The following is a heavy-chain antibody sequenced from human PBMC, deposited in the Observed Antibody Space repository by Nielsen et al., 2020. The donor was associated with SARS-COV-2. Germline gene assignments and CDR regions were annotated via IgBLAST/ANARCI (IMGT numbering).Heavy chain of an antibody. D-gene: IGHD3-3*01. CDR1: GGSISSSSYY. CDR3: ARGPNYDFWSGYRLYYYYYYMDV. J-gene: IGHJ6*03. V-gene: IGHV4-39*01. CDR2: IYYSGST. Sequence: GSLRLSCTVSGGSISSSSYYWGWIRQPPGKGLEWIGSIYYSGSTYYNPSLKSRVTISVDTSKNQFSLKLSSVTAADTAVYYCARGPNYDFWSGYRLYYYYYYMDVWGKGTTVTVSS.